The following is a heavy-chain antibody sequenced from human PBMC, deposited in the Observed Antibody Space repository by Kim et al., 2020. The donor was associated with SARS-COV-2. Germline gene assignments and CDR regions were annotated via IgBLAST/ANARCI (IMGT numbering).Heavy chain of an antibody. J-gene: IGHJ5*01. V-gene: IGHV3-33*01. D-gene: IGHD2-15*01. Sequence: GGSLRLSCAASGFTLSSYNMNWVRQAPGKGLEWVAVMWYDGSTKYYIDSVKGRFTISRDTSENTLYLEMNSLRAEDTAVYYCARDLRCSGVGCPVDSWG. CDR2: MWYDGSTK. CDR3: ARDLRCSGVGCPVDS. CDR1: GFTLSSYN.